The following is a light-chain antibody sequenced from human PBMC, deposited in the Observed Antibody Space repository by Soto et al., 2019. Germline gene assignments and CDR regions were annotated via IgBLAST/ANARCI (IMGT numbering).Light chain of an antibody. V-gene: IGLV1-44*01. CDR1: SSHIGSNT. J-gene: IGLJ1*01. Sequence: QSALTQPPSASGTPGQRVIISCSGSSSHIGSNTVNWYQQLPGTAPKLLIYSNNQRPSGVPDRFSGSKSGTSASLAISGLQSEDEADYYCAAWDDSLNGRXVFGTGTKATVL. CDR2: SNN. CDR3: AAWDDSLNGRXV.